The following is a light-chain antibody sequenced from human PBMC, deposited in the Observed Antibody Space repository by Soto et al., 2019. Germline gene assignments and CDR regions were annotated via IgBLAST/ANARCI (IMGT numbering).Light chain of an antibody. V-gene: IGKV3-11*01. CDR2: DTY. CDR3: QQRGKWPST. CDR1: QSVNSN. Sequence: EIVMTQSPATLSVSPGERATLSCRASQSVNSNLAWYQQKPGQAPRLLIYDTYTRATGVGARFTGSGSATDFSLTITSLEPEDFAVYFCQQRGKWPSTFGPGTKVDI. J-gene: IGKJ2*02.